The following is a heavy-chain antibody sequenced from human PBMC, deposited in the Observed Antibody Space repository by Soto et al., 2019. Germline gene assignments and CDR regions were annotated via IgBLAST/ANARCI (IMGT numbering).Heavy chain of an antibody. Sequence: GGSLRLSCAASGFTFSSYAMHWVRQAPGKGLEWVAFISHDGSNKYYADSVKGRFTISRDNPKNMLYLQMNSLRVDDTAVYYCARDRSMVVVVPGYWGQGSLVTVSS. CDR1: GFTFSSYA. V-gene: IGHV3-30-3*01. CDR2: ISHDGSNK. J-gene: IGHJ4*02. D-gene: IGHD2-2*01. CDR3: ARDRSMVVVVPGY.